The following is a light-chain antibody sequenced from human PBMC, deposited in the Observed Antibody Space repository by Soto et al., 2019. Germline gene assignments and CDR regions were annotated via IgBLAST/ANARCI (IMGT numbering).Light chain of an antibody. V-gene: IGKV1-6*01. CDR2: HAS. CDR1: QGVGLD. Sequence: AIQMTQSPSSLSASVGDRVTITCRASQGVGLDLAWYQQKPGKAPNLLIYHASTLQSGVPSRFSGSGSGTDFTLIISSLQPEDFGTYYCLQDNSNPLSFGGGTKVGIK. CDR3: LQDNSNPLS. J-gene: IGKJ4*01.